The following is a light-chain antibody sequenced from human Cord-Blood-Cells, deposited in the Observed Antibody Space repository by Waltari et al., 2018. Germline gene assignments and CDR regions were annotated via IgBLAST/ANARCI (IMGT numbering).Light chain of an antibody. Sequence: DIVMTQSPDSLAVSLGATATITCKSSQSVLYSSNNKNYLAWYQQKPGQPPKLLIYWASTRESGVPDRFSGSGSGTDFTLTISSLQAEDVAVYYCQQYYSTPGTFGQGTKVEIK. CDR3: QQYYSTPGT. V-gene: IGKV4-1*01. CDR1: QSVLYSSNNKNY. CDR2: WAS. J-gene: IGKJ1*01.